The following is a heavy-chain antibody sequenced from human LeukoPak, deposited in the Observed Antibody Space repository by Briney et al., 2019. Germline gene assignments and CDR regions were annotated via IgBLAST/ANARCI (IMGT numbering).Heavy chain of an antibody. Sequence: PSETLSLTCAVYGGSFSGYYWSWIRQPPGKGLEWIGEINHSGSTNYHPSLKSRVTISVDTSKNQFSLKLSSVTAADTAVYYCARGRERRYYYDSSGYSCDYWGQGTLVTVSS. J-gene: IGHJ4*02. D-gene: IGHD3-22*01. CDR2: INHSGST. CDR1: GGSFSGYY. V-gene: IGHV4-34*01. CDR3: ARGRERRYYYDSSGYSCDY.